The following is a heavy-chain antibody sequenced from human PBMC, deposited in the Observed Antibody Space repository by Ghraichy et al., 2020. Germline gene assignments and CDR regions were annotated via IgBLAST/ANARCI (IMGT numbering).Heavy chain of an antibody. CDR3: ARDRMDFRANPFDP. V-gene: IGHV3-7*03. Sequence: GGSLRLSCAASGFTFSSYWMSWVRQAPGKGLEWVANIKQDGSEKYYVDSVKGRFTISRDNAKNSLYLQMNSLRAEDTAVYYCARDRMDFRANPFDPWGQGTLVTVSS. J-gene: IGHJ5*02. D-gene: IGHD4/OR15-4a*01. CDR1: GFTFSSYW. CDR2: IKQDGSEK.